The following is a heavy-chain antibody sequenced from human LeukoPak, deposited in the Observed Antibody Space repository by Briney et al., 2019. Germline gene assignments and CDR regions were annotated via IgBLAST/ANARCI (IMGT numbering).Heavy chain of an antibody. CDR1: GGSISSRSYY. CDR2: IYYSGST. Sequence: PSETLSLTCTVSGGSISSRSYYWGWIRQPPGKGLEWIGSIYYSGSTYYNPSLKSRVTISVDTSKNQLSLRLNSVTAADTAAYYCAREGGQSSDWYYGMDVWGQGTTVSVSS. CDR3: AREGGQSSDWYYGMDV. J-gene: IGHJ6*02. V-gene: IGHV4-39*07. D-gene: IGHD6-25*01.